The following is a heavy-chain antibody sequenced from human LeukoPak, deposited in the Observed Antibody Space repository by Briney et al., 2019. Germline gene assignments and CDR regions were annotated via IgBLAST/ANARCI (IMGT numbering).Heavy chain of an antibody. J-gene: IGHJ5*02. Sequence: PSETLSLTCTVSGGSISSYYWSWIRQPPGKGLEWIGYIYNSGNTNYSPSLKSRATISEDTSKNQVSLKLSSVTAADTAVYYCAKVANYAIDPWGQGTLVTVSS. D-gene: IGHD1-7*01. CDR2: IYNSGNT. CDR1: GGSISSYY. CDR3: AKVANYAIDP. V-gene: IGHV4-59*01.